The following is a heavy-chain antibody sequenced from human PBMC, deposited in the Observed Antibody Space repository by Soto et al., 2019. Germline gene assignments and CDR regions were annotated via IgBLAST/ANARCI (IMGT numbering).Heavy chain of an antibody. D-gene: IGHD7-27*01. Sequence: GGFLRLSCAASGFTFSSYAMSWVRQAPGKGLEWVSAITGSGGRTYYADSVKGRFTISRDNSKNTLYLQMNSLRAEDTAVYYCAKGLTGAPYYGMDIWGQGTTVTVSS. CDR2: ITGSGGRT. CDR3: AKGLTGAPYYGMDI. J-gene: IGHJ6*02. CDR1: GFTFSSYA. V-gene: IGHV3-23*01.